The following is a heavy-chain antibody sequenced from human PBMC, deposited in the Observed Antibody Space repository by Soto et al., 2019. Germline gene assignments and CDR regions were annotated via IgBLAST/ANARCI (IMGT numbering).Heavy chain of an antibody. Sequence: GGSLRLSCAASGFTFSAYWMSWVRQAPGKGLEWVANIKQDGSEKYYVDSVKGRFTLSRDNAKNSLQLQMNSLRAEDTAIYFCARVAYGNGWIFDYWGQGTLVTV. J-gene: IGHJ4*01. CDR3: ARVAYGNGWIFDY. D-gene: IGHD6-19*01. CDR2: IKQDGSEK. CDR1: GFTFSAYW. V-gene: IGHV3-7*01.